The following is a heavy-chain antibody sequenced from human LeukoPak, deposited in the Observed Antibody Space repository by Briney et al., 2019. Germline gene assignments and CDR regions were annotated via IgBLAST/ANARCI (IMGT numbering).Heavy chain of an antibody. D-gene: IGHD2-15*01. V-gene: IGHV3-43*02. CDR2: IIGDGGST. J-gene: IGHJ4*02. CDR1: GFTFDDYA. CDR3: AKDRQWYCSGGSCYGDY. Sequence: GGSLRLSCAASGFTFDDYAMHWVRQAPGKDLEWVSLIIGDGGSTYYADSVKGRFTISRDNSKNSLYLQMNSLRTEDTALYYCAKDRQWYCSGGSCYGDYWGQGTLVTVSS.